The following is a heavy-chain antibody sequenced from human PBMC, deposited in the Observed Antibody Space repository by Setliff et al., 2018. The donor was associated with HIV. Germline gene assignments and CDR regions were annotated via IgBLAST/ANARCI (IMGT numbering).Heavy chain of an antibody. D-gene: IGHD6-19*01. Sequence: ASVKVSCKASGYTFTSYGISWVRQAPGQGLEWMGWISAYNGNTNYAQKLQGRVTMTTDTSTSTAYMELSRLRSDDTAVYYCARDQLIAVAGLNWFDPWGQGTLVTVSS. V-gene: IGHV1-18*01. CDR1: GYTFTSYG. J-gene: IGHJ5*02. CDR3: ARDQLIAVAGLNWFDP. CDR2: ISAYNGNT.